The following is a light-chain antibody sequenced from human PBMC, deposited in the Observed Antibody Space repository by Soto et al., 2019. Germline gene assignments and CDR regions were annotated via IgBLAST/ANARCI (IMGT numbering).Light chain of an antibody. CDR2: EVT. CDR3: SSYAGINNLAV. J-gene: IGLJ1*01. Sequence: QSALTQPPSASGSPGQTVTISCTGTSSDVGGYYSVSWYQQHPGKAPKIVIYEVTKRPSGVPDRLSGSKSGSTASLTVSWVHAEDGADYYCSSYAGINNLAVFGTGTKLTVL. CDR1: SSDVGGYYS. V-gene: IGLV2-8*01.